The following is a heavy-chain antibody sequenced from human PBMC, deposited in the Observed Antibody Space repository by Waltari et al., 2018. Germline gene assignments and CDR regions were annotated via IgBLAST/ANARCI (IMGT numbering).Heavy chain of an antibody. CDR2: ISGSADIT. J-gene: IGHJ4*02. Sequence: EVQLLESGGGLVQPGGSLRLSCAASGFTFSSYAMSWVRQAPGNGLEWVSVISGSADITYYADSVKGRFTISRDNSKNTLYLQMNSLRAEDTAVYYCAKHKGSSGGFFDYWGQGTLVTVSS. D-gene: IGHD6-6*01. CDR1: GFTFSSYA. CDR3: AKHKGSSGGFFDY. V-gene: IGHV3-23*01.